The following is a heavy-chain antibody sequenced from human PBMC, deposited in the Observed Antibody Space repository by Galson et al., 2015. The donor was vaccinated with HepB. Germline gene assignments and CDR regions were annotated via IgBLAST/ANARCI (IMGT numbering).Heavy chain of an antibody. Sequence: SVKVSCKASGGTFSSYAISWVRQAPGQGLEWMGGIIPIFGTANYAQKFQGRVTITADESTSTAYMELSSLRSEDTAVYYCARDRKNYYDSSGCFDPWGQGTLVTVSS. CDR1: GGTFSSYA. V-gene: IGHV1-69*13. CDR3: ARDRKNYYDSSGCFDP. D-gene: IGHD3-22*01. CDR2: IIPIFGTA. J-gene: IGHJ5*02.